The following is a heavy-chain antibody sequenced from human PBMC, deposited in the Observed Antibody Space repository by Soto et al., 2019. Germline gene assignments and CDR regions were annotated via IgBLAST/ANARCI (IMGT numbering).Heavy chain of an antibody. D-gene: IGHD3-10*01. CDR2: IIPIFGTA. V-gene: IGHV1-69*13. CDR1: GGTFSSYA. Sequence: GASVKVSCKASGGTFSSYAISWVRQAPGQGLEWMGGIIPIFGTANYAQNFQGRVTITADESTSTAYMELSSLRFEDTAVYYCARGGYGSGIDYWGQGTLVTVSS. J-gene: IGHJ4*02. CDR3: ARGGYGSGIDY.